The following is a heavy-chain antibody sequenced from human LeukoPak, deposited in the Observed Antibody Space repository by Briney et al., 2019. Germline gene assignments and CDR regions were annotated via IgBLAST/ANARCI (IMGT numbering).Heavy chain of an antibody. Sequence: PGRSLRLSCAASGFTFDDYAMHWVRQAPGKGLEWVSGISWNSGSIGYADSVKGRFTISRDNAKNSLYLQMNSLRAEDTALYYCAKGRVSGYAAPPGLDYWGQGTLVTVSS. V-gene: IGHV3-9*01. CDR3: AKGRVSGYAAPPGLDY. D-gene: IGHD5-12*01. CDR2: ISWNSGSI. J-gene: IGHJ4*02. CDR1: GFTFDDYA.